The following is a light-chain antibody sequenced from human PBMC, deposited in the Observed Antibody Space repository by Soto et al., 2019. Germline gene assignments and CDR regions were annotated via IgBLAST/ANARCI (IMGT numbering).Light chain of an antibody. Sequence: DILLTQSPLSLPVTPGEPASISCRSSQNLLHSNGYNYLNWYLQKPGQSPQLLIYLGSNRASGVPDRFSGSGSGTDFTLTINRVEAEDVGLYFCAQGLATPFTFGGGTKVDIK. CDR2: LGS. V-gene: IGKV2-28*01. J-gene: IGKJ4*01. CDR3: AQGLATPFT. CDR1: QNLLHSNGYNY.